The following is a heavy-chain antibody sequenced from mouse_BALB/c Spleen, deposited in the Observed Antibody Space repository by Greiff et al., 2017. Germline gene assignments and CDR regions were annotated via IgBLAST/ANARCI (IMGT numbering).Heavy chain of an antibody. D-gene: IGHD3-1*01. Sequence: QVQLQQSGAELVKPGASVKLSCKASGYTFNSYYMYWVKQRPGQGLEWIGEINPSNGGTNFNEKFKSKATLTVDKSSSTAYMQLSSLTSEDSAVYYCTRSGDAGFAYWGQGTLVTVSA. CDR2: INPSNGGT. J-gene: IGHJ3*01. CDR3: TRSGDAGFAY. CDR1: GYTFNSYY. V-gene: IGHV1S81*02.